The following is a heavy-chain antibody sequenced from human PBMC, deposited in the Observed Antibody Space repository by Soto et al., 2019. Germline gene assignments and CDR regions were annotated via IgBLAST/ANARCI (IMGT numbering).Heavy chain of an antibody. CDR2: IYWDDDQ. CDR1: GFSLTADGVG. CDR3: AHAYGGTSWPNDAFDV. V-gene: IGHV2-5*02. D-gene: IGHD2-21*01. Sequence: QITLKESGPTLVKPTQTLTLTCTFSGFSLTADGVGVGWLRQPPGKALEWLALIYWDDDQRYSPSLKTRLTITKDTSKNQVVLTMTNMDPVDTGTYYCAHAYGGTSWPNDAFDVWGQGTVVTVSS. J-gene: IGHJ3*01.